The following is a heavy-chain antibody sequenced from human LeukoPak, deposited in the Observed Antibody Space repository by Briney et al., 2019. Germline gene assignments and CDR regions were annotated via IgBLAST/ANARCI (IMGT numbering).Heavy chain of an antibody. V-gene: IGHV1-46*01. D-gene: IGHD6-25*01. CDR3: ARVGSAAATADY. J-gene: IGHJ4*02. CDR1: GYTFTTYY. Sequence: ASVKVSHQASGYTFTTYYMHWMRQAPGQGPEWMGIINPRGGSTDYSQKFQGRITMTSDTSTSTVYMELSSLRSDDTAVYFCARVGSAAATADYWGQGTLVTVSS. CDR2: INPRGGST.